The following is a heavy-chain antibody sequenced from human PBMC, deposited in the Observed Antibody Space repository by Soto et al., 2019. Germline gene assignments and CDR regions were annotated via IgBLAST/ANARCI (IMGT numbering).Heavy chain of an antibody. Sequence: KASETLSLTCTVSGGSISSYYWSWIRQPPGKGLEWIGYIYYSGSTNYNPSLKSRVTISVDTSKNQFSLKLSSVTAADTAVYYCARDTYPRPYCTNGVCHYGMDVWGQGTTVTVSS. CDR2: IYYSGST. D-gene: IGHD2-8*01. CDR3: ARDTYPRPYCTNGVCHYGMDV. CDR1: GGSISSYY. J-gene: IGHJ6*02. V-gene: IGHV4-59*01.